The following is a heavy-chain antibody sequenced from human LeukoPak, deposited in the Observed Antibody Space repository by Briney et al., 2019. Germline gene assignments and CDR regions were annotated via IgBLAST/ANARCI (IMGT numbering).Heavy chain of an antibody. CDR2: VDPEDGET. V-gene: IGHV1-69-2*01. CDR1: GYTFTDYY. J-gene: IGHJ4*02. D-gene: IGHD3-22*01. CDR3: ARDSGANPYYYDSSGYSGIFDY. Sequence: GATVKISCKASGYTFTDYYMHWVQQAPGKGLEWMGRVDPEDGETIYAEKFQGRVTITADTSTDTAYMGLSSLRSEDTAVYYCARDSGANPYYYDSSGYSGIFDYWGQGTLVTVSS.